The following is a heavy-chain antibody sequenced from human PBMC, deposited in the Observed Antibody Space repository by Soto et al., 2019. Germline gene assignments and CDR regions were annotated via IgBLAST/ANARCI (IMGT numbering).Heavy chain of an antibody. Sequence: EVQLVESGGGLVQPGGSLRLSCAASGFTFSSYSMNWVRQAPGKGLEWVSYISSSSSTIYYEDSVKGRFTISRDNAKNTLYLQMNRLRDEDTAVYYCARDDTFTDSSGWSGWYYCYGMDVWGQGTTVTVSS. CDR2: ISSSSSTI. V-gene: IGHV3-48*02. CDR3: ARDDTFTDSSGWSGWYYCYGMDV. CDR1: GFTFSSYS. J-gene: IGHJ6*02. D-gene: IGHD6-19*01.